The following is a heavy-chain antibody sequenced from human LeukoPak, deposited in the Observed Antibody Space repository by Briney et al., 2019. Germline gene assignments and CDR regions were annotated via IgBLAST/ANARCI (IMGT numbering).Heavy chain of an antibody. CDR2: IKSKTDGGTT. CDR3: TTPPASGYSSGWLSLPAAYGMDV. D-gene: IGHD6-19*01. J-gene: IGHJ6*02. CDR1: GFTFSNAW. Sequence: GGSLRLSCAASGFTFSNAWMSWVRQAPGKGLEWVGRIKSKTDGGTTDYAAPVRGRFTISRDDSKNTLYLQMNSLKTEDTAVYYCTTPPASGYSSGWLSLPAAYGMDVWGQGTTVTVSS. V-gene: IGHV3-15*01.